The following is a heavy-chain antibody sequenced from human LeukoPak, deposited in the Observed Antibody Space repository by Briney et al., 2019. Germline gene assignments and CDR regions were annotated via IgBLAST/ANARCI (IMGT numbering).Heavy chain of an antibody. CDR1: GFTFSSYS. CDR3: ARDFLISPDFWSGYFGYYYYYMDV. D-gene: IGHD3-3*01. CDR2: ISSSSSYI. J-gene: IGHJ6*03. Sequence: GESLRLSCAASGFTFSSYSMNWVRQAPGKGLEWVSSISSSSSYIYYADSVKGRFTISRDNAKNSLYLQMNSLRAEDTAVYYCARDFLISPDFWSGYFGYYYYYMDVWGKGTTVTVSS. V-gene: IGHV3-21*01.